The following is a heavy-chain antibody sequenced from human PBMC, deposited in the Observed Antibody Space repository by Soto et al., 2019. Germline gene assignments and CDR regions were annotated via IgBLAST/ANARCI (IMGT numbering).Heavy chain of an antibody. Sequence: PSQTRSLTCAVSGYSITSGYYWGWIRQPSGKGLEWIGSIYHSGSTYYNPSLKSRVTISVDTPQKLFSLKLSSMTAADTAVYYCARLPYSYSGYDETYFDYWGQGTLVTVS. CDR3: ARLPYSYSGYDETYFDY. J-gene: IGHJ4*02. D-gene: IGHD5-12*01. CDR2: IYHSGST. V-gene: IGHV4-38-2*01. CDR1: GYSITSGYY.